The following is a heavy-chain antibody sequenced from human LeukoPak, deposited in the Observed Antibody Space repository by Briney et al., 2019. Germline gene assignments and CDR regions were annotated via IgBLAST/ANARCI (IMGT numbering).Heavy chain of an antibody. Sequence: ASVKVSCKASGYTFTSYGISWVRQAPGQGLEWMGWTSAYNGNTNYAQKPQGSVTMTTDTSTSTAYMELRSLRSDDTAVYYWARLGSGSYYNTLRYWGQGTLVTVSS. CDR3: ARLGSGSYYNTLRY. V-gene: IGHV1-18*01. D-gene: IGHD3-10*01. CDR2: TSAYNGNT. CDR1: GYTFTSYG. J-gene: IGHJ4*02.